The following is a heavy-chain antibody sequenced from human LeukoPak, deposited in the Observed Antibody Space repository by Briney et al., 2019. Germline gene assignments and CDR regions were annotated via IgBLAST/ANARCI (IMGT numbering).Heavy chain of an antibody. CDR2: IYPGDSGP. Sequence: GEPLKISCKVSGSRFTSYCIGWVRQLPGKGLEWMGIIYPGDSGPTYSPSFQGQVTISVDKSISTAYLQWSSLQASDTAMYYCGMSGDRVPLQDDVFDVWGQGTMVTVST. CDR3: GMSGDRVPLQDDVFDV. V-gene: IGHV5-51*01. D-gene: IGHD1-26*01. J-gene: IGHJ3*01. CDR1: GSRFTSYC.